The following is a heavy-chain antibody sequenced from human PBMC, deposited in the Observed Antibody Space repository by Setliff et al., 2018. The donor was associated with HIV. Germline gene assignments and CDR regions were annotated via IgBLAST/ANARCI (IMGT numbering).Heavy chain of an antibody. J-gene: IGHJ6*03. V-gene: IGHV1-8*02. D-gene: IGHD3-22*01. Sequence: ASVKVSCKASGYTFSSYDISWVRQATGQGLEWMGWMNPNSGNTGYAQKFQGRVTMTRDTSISTAYMELNNLEFEDTAVYYCARARRDSYDRGRRNHYYIDVWGKGTTVTVSS. CDR2: MNPNSGNT. CDR1: GYTFSSYD. CDR3: ARARRDSYDRGRRNHYYIDV.